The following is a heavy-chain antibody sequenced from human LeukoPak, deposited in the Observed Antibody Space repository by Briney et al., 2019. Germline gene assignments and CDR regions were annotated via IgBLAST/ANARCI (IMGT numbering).Heavy chain of an antibody. D-gene: IGHD2/OR15-2a*01. CDR2: IRNGGST. J-gene: IGHJ4*02. V-gene: IGHV3-20*04. CDR3: ARDGTTIGDDYFPN. Sequence: RPGGSLRLSCAGSGFKFDDYGMNCVRQVPGKGLEWISAIRNGGSTHYADSVRGRFTISRDNARNSMFLHMNSLRAEDTALYFCARDGTTIGDDYFPNWGQGILVTVSS. CDR1: GFKFDDYG.